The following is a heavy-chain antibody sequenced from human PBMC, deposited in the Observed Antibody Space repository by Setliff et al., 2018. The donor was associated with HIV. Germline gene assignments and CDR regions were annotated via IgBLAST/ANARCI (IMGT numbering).Heavy chain of an antibody. CDR2: ISSSNSYK. V-gene: IGHV3-21*01. CDR3: ARDLSYDYDRSSDTFDY. J-gene: IGHJ4*02. CDR1: GFALTSNY. D-gene: IGHD3-22*01. Sequence: GGSLRLSCVASGFALTSNYISWVRQAPGKGLEWVSSISSSNSYKHYADSVKGRFTISRDNAKNTLYLQMNSLRAEDTAVYYCARDLSYDYDRSSDTFDYWGQGTLVTVSS.